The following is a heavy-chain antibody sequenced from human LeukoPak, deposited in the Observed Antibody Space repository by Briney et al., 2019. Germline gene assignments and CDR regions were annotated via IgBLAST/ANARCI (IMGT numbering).Heavy chain of an antibody. Sequence: PSETLSLTCGVYGGSFSGYYWTWIRQPPGKGLEWMGEINHSGSTNYIPSLKSRVTMSLDTSKNHFSLKLTSVTAADTAVYYCAGGATPGVFWGQGTLVTVSS. D-gene: IGHD3-10*01. CDR3: AGGATPGVF. V-gene: IGHV4-34*01. CDR2: INHSGST. CDR1: GGSFSGYY. J-gene: IGHJ4*02.